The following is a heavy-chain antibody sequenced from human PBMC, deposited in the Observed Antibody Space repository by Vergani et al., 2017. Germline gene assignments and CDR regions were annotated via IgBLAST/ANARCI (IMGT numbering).Heavy chain of an antibody. CDR3: ARGGNYYYYMDV. J-gene: IGHJ6*03. CDR2: IGSSGSTI. Sequence: EVQLVESGGGLVQPGGSLRLSCAASGFTFSSYEMNWVRQAPGKGLEWVSYIGSSGSTIYYADSVKGRFTISRDNAKNSLYLQMNSLRAEDTAVYYCARGGNYYYYMDVWGKGTTVTVSS. V-gene: IGHV3-48*03. D-gene: IGHD6-13*01. CDR1: GFTFSSYE.